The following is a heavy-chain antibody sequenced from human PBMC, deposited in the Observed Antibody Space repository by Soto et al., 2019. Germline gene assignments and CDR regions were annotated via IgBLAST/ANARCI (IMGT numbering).Heavy chain of an antibody. J-gene: IGHJ4*02. CDR3: ARRWGAAFDY. D-gene: IGHD1-26*01. Sequence: QVQLQESGPGLVKPSETLSLTCTVSGGSISSYYWSWIRQPPGKGLEWIGYIYYSGSTNYNPSLKSRVTISVDTSNTQFSLKLSSVTAADPAVYYCARRWGAAFDYWGQGTLVTVSS. V-gene: IGHV4-59*08. CDR2: IYYSGST. CDR1: GGSISSYY.